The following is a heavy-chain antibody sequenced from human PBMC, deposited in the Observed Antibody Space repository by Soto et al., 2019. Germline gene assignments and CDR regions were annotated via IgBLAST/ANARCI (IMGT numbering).Heavy chain of an antibody. V-gene: IGHV3-33*01. J-gene: IGHJ4*02. CDR2: IWYDGSNK. CDR3: ARDYPKGSSSWYVSDPTNFDY. D-gene: IGHD6-13*01. CDR1: GFTFSSYG. Sequence: GGSLRLSCAASGFTFSSYGMHWVRQAPGKGLEWVAVIWYDGSNKYYADSVKGRFTISRDNSKNTLYLQMNSLRAEDTAVYYCARDYPKGSSSWYVSDPTNFDYWGQGTLVTVSS.